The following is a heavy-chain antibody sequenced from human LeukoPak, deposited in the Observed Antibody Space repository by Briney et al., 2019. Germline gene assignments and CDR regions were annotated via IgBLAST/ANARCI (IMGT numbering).Heavy chain of an antibody. J-gene: IGHJ4*02. Sequence: GRSLRLSCAASGFTFSSYAMHWVRQALGKGLEWVAVISYDGSNKYYADSVKGRFTISRDNSKNTLYLQMNSLRAEDTAVYYCARDLAIAAAGTVDYWGQGTLVTVSS. D-gene: IGHD6-13*01. CDR3: ARDLAIAAAGTVDY. CDR1: GFTFSSYA. V-gene: IGHV3-30-3*01. CDR2: ISYDGSNK.